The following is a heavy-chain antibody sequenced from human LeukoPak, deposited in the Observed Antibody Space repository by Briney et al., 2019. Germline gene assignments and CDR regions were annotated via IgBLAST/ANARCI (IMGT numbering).Heavy chain of an antibody. J-gene: IGHJ4*02. D-gene: IGHD6-6*01. V-gene: IGHV4-39*07. CDR2: IYYSGTT. Sequence: SETLSLTCTVSGGSISSSPYYWGWLRQPPGTGLEWIGSIYYSGTTHYSPSLESRVTISVDTSKNQFSLKLSSVTAADTAIYYCARVCLAARCLDYWGQGTLVTVSS. CDR3: ARVCLAARCLDY. CDR1: GGSISSSPYY.